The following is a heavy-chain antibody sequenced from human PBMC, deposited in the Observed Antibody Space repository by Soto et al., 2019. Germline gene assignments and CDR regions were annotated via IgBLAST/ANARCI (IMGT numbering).Heavy chain of an antibody. CDR2: ISAYDGNT. D-gene: IGHD4-4*01. CDR3: ARVFPSNRLFIDYYLLYV. J-gene: IGHJ6*01. V-gene: IGHV1-18*01. CDR1: GYTFTSYG. Sequence: ASVRGYCKASGYTFTSYGISWVRQAPGQGLEWMGWISAYDGNTNYAQKLQGRVTMTTDTSTSTAYMELRSLRSDDTAVYYCARVFPSNRLFIDYYLLYVWGQGTTVTVSS.